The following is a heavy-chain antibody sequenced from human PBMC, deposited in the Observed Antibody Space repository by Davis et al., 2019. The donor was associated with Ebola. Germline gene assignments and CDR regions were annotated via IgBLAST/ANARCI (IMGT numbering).Heavy chain of an antibody. J-gene: IGHJ6*04. D-gene: IGHD3-10*01. V-gene: IGHV3-48*02. Sequence: PGGSLRLSCAASGFTFSSYSMNWVRQAPGKGLEWISSISGSSRTIYYADSVKGRFTISRDNAQNSLYLQMKSLRDEDTAVYYCAREGFLRFGELLFGSENYGMDVWGKGTTVTVSS. CDR1: GFTFSSYS. CDR2: ISGSSRTI. CDR3: AREGFLRFGELLFGSENYGMDV.